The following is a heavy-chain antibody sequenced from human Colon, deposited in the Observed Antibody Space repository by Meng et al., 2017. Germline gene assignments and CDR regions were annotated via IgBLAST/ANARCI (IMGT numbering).Heavy chain of an antibody. CDR1: GYSISSGYY. CDR2: IYHTGST. J-gene: IGHJ4*02. Sequence: GSLRLSCDVSGYSISSGYYWGWARQPPGKGLEWIGGIYHTGSTYYNPSLRSRVTMSVDTSKNQFSLNLSSVTAADTAVYYCARGSTIKVFDYWGQGSLVTVSS. CDR3: ARGSTIKVFDY. D-gene: IGHD5/OR15-5a*01. V-gene: IGHV4-38-2*01.